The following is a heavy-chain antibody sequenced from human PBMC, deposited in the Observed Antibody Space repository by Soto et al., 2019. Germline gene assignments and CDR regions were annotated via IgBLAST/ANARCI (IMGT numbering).Heavy chain of an antibody. CDR3: ARDCGGGSCPSDY. J-gene: IGHJ4*02. Sequence: QVQLVQSGAGVKKPGSSVKVSCKASGGTFSSYTISWVRQAPGQGLEWMGRIIPILGIANYAQKFQGRVTITADKSTITAYMALSSLRSEYTAVYYCARDCGGGSCPSDYWGQGTLVTVSS. CDR2: IIPILGIA. V-gene: IGHV1-69*08. D-gene: IGHD2-15*01. CDR1: GGTFSSYT.